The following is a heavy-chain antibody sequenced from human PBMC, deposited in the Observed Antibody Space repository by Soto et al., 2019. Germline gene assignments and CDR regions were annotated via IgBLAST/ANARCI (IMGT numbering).Heavy chain of an antibody. Sequence: SGGSLRLSCTASGSTFGDYAMSWVRQAPGKGLEWVGFIRSKAYGGTTEYAASVKGRFTISRDDSKSIAYLQMNSLKTEDTAVYYCTRAQYSYGYGYAFDIWGKGTMVTVS. D-gene: IGHD5-18*01. CDR3: TRAQYSYGYGYAFDI. J-gene: IGHJ3*02. CDR2: IRSKAYGGTT. V-gene: IGHV3-49*04. CDR1: GSTFGDYA.